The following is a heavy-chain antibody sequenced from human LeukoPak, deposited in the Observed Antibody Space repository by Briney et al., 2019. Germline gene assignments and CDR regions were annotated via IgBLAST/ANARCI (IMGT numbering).Heavy chain of an antibody. CDR1: GFIFSSYG. V-gene: IGHV3-30*02. Sequence: GGSLRLSCAASGFIFSSYGMHWVRQAPGKGLEWAAFIRYDGSNKYYADSVKGRFTISRDNSKKTLYLQMNSLRAEDTAVYYCAKGLLEYSSSVENWGQGTLVTVSS. J-gene: IGHJ4*02. CDR2: IRYDGSNK. CDR3: AKGLLEYSSSVEN. D-gene: IGHD6-6*01.